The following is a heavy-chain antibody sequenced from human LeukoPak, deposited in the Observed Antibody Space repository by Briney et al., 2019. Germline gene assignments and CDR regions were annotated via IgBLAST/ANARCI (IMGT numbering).Heavy chain of an antibody. V-gene: IGHV4-31*03. J-gene: IGHJ4*02. CDR1: GGSISSGGYY. D-gene: IGHD2-21*01. Sequence: MSSETLSLTCTVSGGSISSGGYYWSWIRQHPGKGLEWIGYIYYSGSTYYNPSLKSRVTISVDTSKNQFSLKLSSVTAADTAVYFCAKERVGSCGGSRCWYFEYWGQGSLVIVSS. CDR3: AKERVGSCGGSRCWYFEY. CDR2: IYYSGST.